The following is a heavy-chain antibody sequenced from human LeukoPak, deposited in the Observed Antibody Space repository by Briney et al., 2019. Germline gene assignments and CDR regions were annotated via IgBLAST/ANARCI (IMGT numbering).Heavy chain of an antibody. CDR3: ARFYCSSTSCYSGHFDY. V-gene: IGHV3-53*01. Sequence: GGSLRLSCAASGFTVSSNYMSWVRQAPGKGLEWVSVIYSGGSTYYADSVKGRFTISRDNSKNTLYLQMNSLRAEDTAVYYCARFYCSSTSCYSGHFDYWGQGTLVTVSS. J-gene: IGHJ4*02. CDR2: IYSGGST. CDR1: GFTVSSNY. D-gene: IGHD2-2*01.